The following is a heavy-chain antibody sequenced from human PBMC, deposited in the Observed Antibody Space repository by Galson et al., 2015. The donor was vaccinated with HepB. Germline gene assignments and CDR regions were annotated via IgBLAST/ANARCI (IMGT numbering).Heavy chain of an antibody. D-gene: IGHD3-22*01. CDR2: IDPSNSYT. Sequence: SGAEVKQPGESLWIFCVGSGFTFTTSWISWVRQVPGKGLEWMGMIDPSNSYTNYNPSFQGHVTISVDKSINTAYLQWSSLEASDTAMYYCARRAPHYYDSSIYYYKGAFVIWGQGTMVTVSS. V-gene: IGHV5-10-1*01. CDR3: ARRAPHYYDSSIYYYKGAFVI. CDR1: GFTFTTSW. J-gene: IGHJ3*02.